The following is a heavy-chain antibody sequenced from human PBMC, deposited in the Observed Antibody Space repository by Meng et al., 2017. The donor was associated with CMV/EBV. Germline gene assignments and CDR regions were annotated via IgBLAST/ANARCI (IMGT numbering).Heavy chain of an antibody. CDR2: IYYSGST. Sequence: APLQESGPVLVKPSHTLSLTCTVSGGSISSGDYYWSWIRQPPGKGLEWIGYIYYSGSTYYNPSLKSRVTISVDTSKNQFSLKLSSVTAADTAVYYCARDNRRGGVDYWGQGTLVTVSS. D-gene: IGHD3-3*01. CDR3: ARDNRRGGVDY. CDR1: GGSISSGDYY. V-gene: IGHV4-30-4*08. J-gene: IGHJ4*02.